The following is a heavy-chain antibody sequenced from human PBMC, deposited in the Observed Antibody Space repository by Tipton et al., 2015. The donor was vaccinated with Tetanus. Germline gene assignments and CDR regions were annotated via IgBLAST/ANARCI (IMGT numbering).Heavy chain of an antibody. J-gene: IGHJ4*02. D-gene: IGHD1-20*01. CDR1: GFTFSSDW. CDR2: VSGDGSIT. CDR3: ARDTYNWNRVLGNFDY. V-gene: IGHV3-74*01. Sequence: SLRLSCAASGFTFSSDWMHWVRQAPGKGLVWVSRVSGDGSITGYVDSVRDRFTISRDNAKNTLYLQMHSLRADDMAVYYCARDTYNWNRVLGNFDYWGQGALVTVSS.